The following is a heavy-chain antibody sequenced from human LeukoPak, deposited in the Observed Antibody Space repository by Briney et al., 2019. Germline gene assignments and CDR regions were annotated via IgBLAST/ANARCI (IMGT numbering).Heavy chain of an antibody. V-gene: IGHV4-39*01. CDR3: ARQLCSGGSCYSRAIWFDP. CDR2: IYYSGHT. Sequence: SEPLSLTCTVPGGSISSTSYYWGWIRQPPGKGLEWIGSIYYSGHTYFNPSLKSRVTISVDMSKNQFYLRLSSVTAADTAVYYCARQLCSGGSCYSRAIWFDPWGQGTLVTVSS. J-gene: IGHJ5*02. CDR1: GGSISSTSYY. D-gene: IGHD2-15*01.